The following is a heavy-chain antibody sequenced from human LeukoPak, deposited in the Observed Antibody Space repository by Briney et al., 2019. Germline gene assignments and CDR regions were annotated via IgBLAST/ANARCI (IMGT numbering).Heavy chain of an antibody. D-gene: IGHD5-12*01. CDR1: GFTFSNFW. J-gene: IGHJ4*02. CDR3: ARDIGYHTFDY. Sequence: PGGSLRLSCAASGFTFSNFWMAWVRQAPGKGLEWVAHIKEDGSDKKYVDSVKGRFTISRDNPKNSLYLRMNSLRAEDTAVYYCARDIGYHTFDYWGQGGLVTVSS. V-gene: IGHV3-7*05. CDR2: IKEDGSDK.